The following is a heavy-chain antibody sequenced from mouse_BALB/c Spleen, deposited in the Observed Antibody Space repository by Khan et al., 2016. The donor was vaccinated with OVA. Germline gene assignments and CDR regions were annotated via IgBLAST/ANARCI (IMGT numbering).Heavy chain of an antibody. CDR1: GYIFTTYW. J-gene: IGHJ2*01. CDR2: IYPGTDHN. V-gene: IGHV1-76*01. Sequence: VQLQESGAELVRPGASVKLSCKTSGYIFTTYWIHWVKQRSGLGIEWIARIYPGTDHNYYSEYLKDKATLTAAKSSRTAYMLLHTLESEDSAVNFCARDEAVYYFEYWGQGTTLTVSA. CDR3: ARDEAVYYFEY. D-gene: IGHD3-3*01.